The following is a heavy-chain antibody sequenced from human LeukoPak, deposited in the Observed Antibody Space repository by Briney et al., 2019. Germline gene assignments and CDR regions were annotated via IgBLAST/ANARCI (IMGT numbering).Heavy chain of an antibody. J-gene: IGHJ4*02. Sequence: AASVKVSCKASGYTFTSYGISWVRQAPGQGLEWMGWISAYNGNTNYAQKLQGRVTMTTDTSTNTAYMELRSLRSDDTAVYYCASNSYGSGSYFFDYWGQGTLVTVSS. D-gene: IGHD3-10*01. CDR2: ISAYNGNT. CDR3: ASNSYGSGSYFFDY. V-gene: IGHV1-18*01. CDR1: GYTFTSYG.